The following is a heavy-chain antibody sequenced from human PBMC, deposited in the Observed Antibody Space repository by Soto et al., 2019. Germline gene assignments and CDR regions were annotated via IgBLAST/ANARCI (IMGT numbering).Heavy chain of an antibody. V-gene: IGHV5-51*01. Sequence: EVQLVQSGAEVKKPGEALKISCQGSGYSFTTHWIAWVRQMPGKGLEWMGIIYPSDSDTKYSPSFQGQVTISVDKSISTAYVQWSSLKASDIAMYYCARRSRSGYDWVGYNWFDPWGQGTLVTVSS. CDR2: IYPSDSDT. D-gene: IGHD5-12*01. J-gene: IGHJ5*02. CDR1: GYSFTTHW. CDR3: ARRSRSGYDWVGYNWFDP.